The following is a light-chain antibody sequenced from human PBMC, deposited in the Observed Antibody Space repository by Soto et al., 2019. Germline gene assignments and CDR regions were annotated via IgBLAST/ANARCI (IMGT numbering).Light chain of an antibody. V-gene: IGKV1-27*01. CDR1: QGISNY. Sequence: DIQMTQSPSSLSASVGDRVTITCRASQGISNYLAWYQQKPGKVPKLLIYSASTLQSGVPSRFSGSGSGTDFTLTISSLEPEDVATYYFQHYNNAPDTFGQGTKREIK. CDR2: SAS. J-gene: IGKJ2*01. CDR3: QHYNNAPDT.